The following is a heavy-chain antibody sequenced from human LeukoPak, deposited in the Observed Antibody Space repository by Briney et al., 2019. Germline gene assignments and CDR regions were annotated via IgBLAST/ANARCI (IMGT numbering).Heavy chain of an antibody. Sequence: PGGSLRLSCAASGFTFSSYWMHWVRQVPGQGLVWVSHIDGDGRIAHYGDSVKGRFTISRDNAKNTLYLQMNSLRAEDTAVYYCARGVVEVATITIGYWGQGALVTVSS. CDR2: IDGDGRIA. V-gene: IGHV3-74*01. J-gene: IGHJ4*02. D-gene: IGHD5-24*01. CDR1: GFTFSSYW. CDR3: ARGVVEVATITIGY.